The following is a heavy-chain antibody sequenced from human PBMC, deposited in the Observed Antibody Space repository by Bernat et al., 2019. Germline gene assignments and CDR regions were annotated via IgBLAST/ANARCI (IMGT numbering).Heavy chain of an antibody. D-gene: IGHD3-9*01. J-gene: IGHJ3*02. CDR2: ISFDGSNK. CDR1: GFTFSSYA. V-gene: IGHV3-30-3*01. CDR3: ARERLSRYFDWSDAFDI. Sequence: QVQLVESGGGVVQPGRSLRLSCAASGFTFSSYAMHWVRQAPGKGLEWVAVISFDGSNKSYAASVNGRFTISRDNSKNTLYLQMNSLRAEDTAVYYCARERLSRYFDWSDAFDIWGQGTMVTVSS.